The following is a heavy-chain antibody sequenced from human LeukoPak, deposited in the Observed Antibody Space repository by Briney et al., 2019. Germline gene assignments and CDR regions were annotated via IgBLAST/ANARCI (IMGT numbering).Heavy chain of an antibody. J-gene: IGHJ4*02. CDR1: GGSISSYY. Sequence: SETLSLTXTVSGGSISSYYWSWIRQPAGKGLEWIGRIYTSGSTNYNPSLKSRVTMSVDTSKNQFSLKLSSVTAADTAVYYCARASDYGGKTGFDYWGQGTLVTVSS. V-gene: IGHV4-4*07. CDR2: IYTSGST. CDR3: ARASDYGGKTGFDY. D-gene: IGHD4-23*01.